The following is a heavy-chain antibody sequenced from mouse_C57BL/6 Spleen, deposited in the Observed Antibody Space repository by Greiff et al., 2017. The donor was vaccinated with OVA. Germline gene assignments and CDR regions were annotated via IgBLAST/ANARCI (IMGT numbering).Heavy chain of an antibody. CDR3: ASLYRGYFNV. V-gene: IGHV1-26*01. CDR1: GYTFTDYY. D-gene: IGHD2-14*01. J-gene: IGHJ1*03. CDR2: INPNNGGT. Sequence: EVQLQQSGPELVKPGASVKISCKASGYTFTDYYMNWVKQSHGKSLEWIGDINPNNGGTSYNQKFKGKATLTVDKSSSTAYMELRSLTSEDSAVYYCASLYRGYFNVWGTGTTVTVSS.